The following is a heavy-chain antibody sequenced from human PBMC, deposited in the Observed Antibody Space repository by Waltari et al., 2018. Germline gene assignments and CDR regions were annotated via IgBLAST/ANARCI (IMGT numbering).Heavy chain of an antibody. CDR3: ARGHYDFWSGYYLADWFDP. J-gene: IGHJ5*02. Sequence: QVQLQQWGAGLLKPAETLSLTCAVDGGSFSGYYWSWIRQPPGKGLEWIGEINHSGSTNYNPSLKSRVTISVDTSKNQFSLKLSSVTAADTAVYYCARGHYDFWSGYYLADWFDPWGQGTLVTVSS. CDR2: INHSGST. CDR1: GGSFSGYY. D-gene: IGHD3-3*01. V-gene: IGHV4-34*01.